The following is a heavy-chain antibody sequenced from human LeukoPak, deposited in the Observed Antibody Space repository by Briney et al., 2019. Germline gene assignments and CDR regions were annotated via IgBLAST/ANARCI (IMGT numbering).Heavy chain of an antibody. CDR3: ARVLRGYSYANDAFDI. CDR1: GFTFSSYG. V-gene: IGHV3-30*03. J-gene: IGHJ3*02. CDR2: ISYDGSNK. D-gene: IGHD5-18*01. Sequence: GRSLRLSCAASGFTFSSYGMHWVRQAPGKGLEWVAVISYDGSNKYYADSVKGRFTISRDNSKNTLYLQMNSLRAEDTAVYYCARVLRGYSYANDAFDIWGQGTMVTVSS.